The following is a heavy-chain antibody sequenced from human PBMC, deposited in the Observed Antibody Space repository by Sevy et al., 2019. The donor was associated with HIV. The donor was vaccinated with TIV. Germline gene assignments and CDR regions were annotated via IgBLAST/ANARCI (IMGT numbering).Heavy chain of an antibody. V-gene: IGHV3-23*01. CDR1: GFTFSSYA. CDR3: AKDLNSFGVVISSFDY. J-gene: IGHJ4*02. Sequence: GGSLRLSCAASGFTFSSYAMSWVRQAPGKGLEWVSAISGSGGSTYYADSVKGRFTISRDNSKNTLDLQMNSLRAEDTAVYYCAKDLNSFGVVISSFDYWGQGTLVTVSS. CDR2: ISGSGGST. D-gene: IGHD3-3*01.